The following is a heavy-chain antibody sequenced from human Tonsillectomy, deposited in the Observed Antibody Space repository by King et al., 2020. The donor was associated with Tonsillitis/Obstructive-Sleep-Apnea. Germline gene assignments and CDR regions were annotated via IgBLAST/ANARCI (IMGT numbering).Heavy chain of an antibody. V-gene: IGHV4-34*01. CDR2: INHSGST. Sequence: VQLQQWGAGLLKPSETLSLTCAVYGGSFSGYYWSWIRQPPGKGLEWIGDINHSGSTNYNPSLKSRVTISVDTSKNQFSLKLSSVAAADTAVYYCARVLSDYGDNVFDYWGQGTLVTVSS. D-gene: IGHD4-17*01. CDR3: ARVLSDYGDNVFDY. CDR1: GGSFSGYY. J-gene: IGHJ4*02.